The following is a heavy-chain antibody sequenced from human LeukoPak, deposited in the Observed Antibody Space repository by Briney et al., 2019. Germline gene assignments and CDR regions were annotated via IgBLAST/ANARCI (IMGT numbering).Heavy chain of an antibody. CDR1: GFTFSSHW. J-gene: IGHJ4*02. V-gene: IGHV3-7*01. CDR2: IKQDGSEK. CDR3: ARDHVVAGIVFDY. D-gene: IGHD6-19*01. Sequence: GGSLRLSCAASGFTFSSHWMNWVRQAPGKGLEWVANIKQDGSEKYYVDSVKGRFTISRDNAENSLYLQMNSLRAEDTAVYYCARDHVVAGIVFDYWGQGTRLTVSS.